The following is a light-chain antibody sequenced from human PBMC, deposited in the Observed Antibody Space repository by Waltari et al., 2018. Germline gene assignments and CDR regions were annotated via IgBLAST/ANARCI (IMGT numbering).Light chain of an antibody. V-gene: IGLV2-23*02. CDR1: RSDVGTYDL. Sequence: SALTQPASVSGSPGQSITISCAGSRSDVGTYDLVSWYQQHPGKAPKLIIYEVTKRPSGVPDRFSGSKSGNTASLTISGLQAADEADYYCCSCAGVTPYVLFGGGTKVTVL. CDR2: EVT. CDR3: CSCAGVTPYVL. J-gene: IGLJ2*01.